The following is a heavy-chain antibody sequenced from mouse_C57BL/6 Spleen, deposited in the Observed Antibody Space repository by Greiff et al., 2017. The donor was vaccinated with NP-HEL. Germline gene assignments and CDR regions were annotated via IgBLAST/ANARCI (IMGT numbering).Heavy chain of an antibody. J-gene: IGHJ3*01. D-gene: IGHD2-2*01. V-gene: IGHV1-39*01. Sequence: EVQLQQSGPELVKPGASVKISCKASGYSFTDYNMNWVKQSTGKSLEWIGVINPNYGTTSYNQQFKGKATLTVDQSSSTTYRQLNSLTSEDSAVDFCARPVYYGYGWFAYWGQGTLVTVSA. CDR2: INPNYGTT. CDR1: GYSFTDYN. CDR3: ARPVYYGYGWFAY.